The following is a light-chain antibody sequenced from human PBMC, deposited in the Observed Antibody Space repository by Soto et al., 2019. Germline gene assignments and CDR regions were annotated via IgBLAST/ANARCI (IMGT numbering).Light chain of an antibody. J-gene: IGKJ5*01. CDR3: QQYNNWPLT. CDR2: GAS. V-gene: IGKV3D-15*01. Sequence: EIVGKQSEASLSVSPGERNILSCRASQSVSTILAWYQQKPGQAPRLLIYGASTRATGVPARFSGSGSGTEFTLTISSLQSEDGAVYWCQQYNNWPLTFGPGTRPAIK. CDR1: QSVSTI.